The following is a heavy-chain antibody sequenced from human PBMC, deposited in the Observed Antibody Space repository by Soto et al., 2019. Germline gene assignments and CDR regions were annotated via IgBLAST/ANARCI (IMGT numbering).Heavy chain of an antibody. CDR1: GFTFSSYG. CDR3: ARARYYYDSSGYAFDI. Sequence: ESGGGVVQPGRSLRLSCAASGFTFSSYGMHWVRQAPGKGLEWVAVIWYDGSNKYYADSVKGRFTISRDNSKNTLYLQMNSLRAEDTAVYYCARARYYYDSSGYAFDIWGQGTMVTVSS. J-gene: IGHJ3*02. D-gene: IGHD3-22*01. CDR2: IWYDGSNK. V-gene: IGHV3-33*01.